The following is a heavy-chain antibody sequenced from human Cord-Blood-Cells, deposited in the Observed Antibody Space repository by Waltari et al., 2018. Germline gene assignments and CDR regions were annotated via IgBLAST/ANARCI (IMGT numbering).Heavy chain of an antibody. J-gene: IGHJ4*02. Sequence: QVQLVQSGAEVKKPVASVQVSCTASGYTFTGSYMHWVPQAPGQGLEWMGWINPNSGGTNYAQKFQGRVTMTRDTSISTAYMELSRLRSDDTAVYYCASFSSWPNRQDFDYWGQGTLVTVSS. CDR2: INPNSGGT. CDR3: ASFSSWPNRQDFDY. CDR1: GYTFTGSY. V-gene: IGHV1-2*02. D-gene: IGHD6-13*01.